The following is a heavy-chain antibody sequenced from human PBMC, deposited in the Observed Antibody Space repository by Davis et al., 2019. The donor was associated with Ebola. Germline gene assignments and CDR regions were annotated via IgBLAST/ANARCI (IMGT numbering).Heavy chain of an antibody. J-gene: IGHJ4*02. CDR3: ARDRHYDFWSGYYIAAFDY. CDR2: ISSSSSYI. CDR1: GFTFSSYS. Sequence: GESLKISCAASGFTFSSYSMNWVRQAPGKGLEWVSYISSSSSYIYYADSVKGRFTISRDNAKNSLYLQMNSLRAEDTAVYYCARDRHYDFWSGYYIAAFDYWGQGTLVTVSS. D-gene: IGHD3-3*01. V-gene: IGHV3-21*05.